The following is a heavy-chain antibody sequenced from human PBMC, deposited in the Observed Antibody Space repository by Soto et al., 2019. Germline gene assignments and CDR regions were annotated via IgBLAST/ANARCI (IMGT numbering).Heavy chain of an antibody. D-gene: IGHD3-22*01. J-gene: IGHJ4*02. Sequence: QVQLVQSGAEVKKPGASVKVSCKGSGYTFTSYAMHWVRQAPGHRLEWMGWINAGNGTTKYSQKFQGRATITRDTSASTAYMELSSLRSEDTAVYYCARVTRPSRDYDTSVYYYGAFGYWGQGTLVTVSS. CDR1: GYTFTSYA. CDR3: ARVTRPSRDYDTSVYYYGAFGY. V-gene: IGHV1-3*01. CDR2: INAGNGTT.